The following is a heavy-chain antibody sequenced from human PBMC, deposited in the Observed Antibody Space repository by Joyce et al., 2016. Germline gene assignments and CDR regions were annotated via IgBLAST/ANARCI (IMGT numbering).Heavy chain of an antibody. CDR3: ARELGGTRALDR. CDR2: ISSISNNI. Sequence: EVQLVESGGGFVQPGGSLRLSCAASGFSFRTFSMNWVRQAPGKGLEWLAYISSISNNIHYADSVKGRFTISRDNAQNSVHLQMNSLRDDDTGVYYCARELGGTRALDRWGQGTLVTVSS. CDR1: GFSFRTFS. V-gene: IGHV3-48*02. D-gene: IGHD3-16*01. J-gene: IGHJ4*02.